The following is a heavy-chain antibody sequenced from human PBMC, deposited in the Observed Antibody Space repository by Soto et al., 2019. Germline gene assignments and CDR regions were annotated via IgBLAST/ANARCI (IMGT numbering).Heavy chain of an antibody. CDR1: GFTFTSYG. CDR2: ISAYDGNT. V-gene: IGHV1-18*01. Sequence: ASVKVSCKASGFTFTSYGITWVRQAPGQGLEWLGWISAYDGNTKYAQKLQDRVTMTTDTSTSTAYMEVRSLRSDDTAVYYCARAPAAMPTDYWGQGTLVTVSS. CDR3: ARAPAAMPTDY. D-gene: IGHD2-2*01. J-gene: IGHJ4*02.